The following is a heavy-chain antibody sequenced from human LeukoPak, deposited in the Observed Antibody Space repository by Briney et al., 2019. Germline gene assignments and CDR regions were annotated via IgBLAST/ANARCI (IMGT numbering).Heavy chain of an antibody. Sequence: GESLRISCKASGYTFTHQWIGWVRQISGSGLEWMGIIYSRDSDTIYSPSFQGHVTISADTSINTAYLEWSSLEASDTAIYYCARHSDVIGAIWGQGTLVTVSS. CDR1: GYTFTHQW. CDR3: ARHSDVIGAI. D-gene: IGHD3-10*01. V-gene: IGHV5-51*01. J-gene: IGHJ4*02. CDR2: IYSRDSDT.